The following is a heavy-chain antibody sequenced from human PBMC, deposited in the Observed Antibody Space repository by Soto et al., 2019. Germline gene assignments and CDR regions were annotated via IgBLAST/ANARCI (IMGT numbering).Heavy chain of an antibody. CDR2: ISYDGSNK. Sequence: QVQLVESGGGVVQPGRSLRLSCAASGFTFSSYGMHWVRQAPGKGLEWVAVISYDGSNKYYADSVKGRFTISRDNSKNTLDLQMNSLRAEDTAVYYCAKDRGYLAYYGMDVWGQGTTVTVSS. CDR1: GFTFSSYG. J-gene: IGHJ6*02. CDR3: AKDRGYLAYYGMDV. V-gene: IGHV3-30*18. D-gene: IGHD5-18*01.